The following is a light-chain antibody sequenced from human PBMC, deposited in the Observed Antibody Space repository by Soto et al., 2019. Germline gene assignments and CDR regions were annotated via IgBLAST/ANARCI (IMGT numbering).Light chain of an antibody. CDR1: SSDVGGYNY. CDR3: SSYAGSMV. J-gene: IGLJ2*01. CDR2: EVS. V-gene: IGLV2-8*01. Sequence: QSALTQPPSASGSPGQSVTISCTGTSSDVGGYNYVSWYQQHPGKAPKLMIYEVSKRPSGVPDRFSGSKSGNTASLPVSGLQAEEEADYYCSSYAGSMVFGGGTQLTVL.